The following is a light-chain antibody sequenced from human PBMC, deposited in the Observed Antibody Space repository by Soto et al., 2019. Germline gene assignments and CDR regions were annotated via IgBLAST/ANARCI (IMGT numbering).Light chain of an antibody. CDR1: QRVSSNY. CDR2: AAS. J-gene: IGKJ2*01. CDR3: HQYGTLPYA. Sequence: IALTQSPGTLSLSPGERATLSCRASQRVSSNYVAWYQHKPGQAPRLLIHAASIRATGIPDRFSGSGSVTVFTLTISRLEPEDFAVYYCHQYGTLPYAFGQGTKLQIK. V-gene: IGKV3-20*01.